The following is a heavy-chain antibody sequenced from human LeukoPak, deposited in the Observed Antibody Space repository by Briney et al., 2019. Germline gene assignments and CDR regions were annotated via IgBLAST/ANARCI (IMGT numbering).Heavy chain of an antibody. Sequence: PGGSLRLSCAASGFPFSSYGMHWVRQSPGKGLEWVAAISDDGSNKYFADSVKGRFTISRDNSKNTLFVQMDRLRTEDTAVYYCARDSIAAAGICGLWGQGTLVAVSS. CDR1: GFPFSSYG. D-gene: IGHD6-13*01. V-gene: IGHV3-30*03. CDR3: ARDSIAAAGICGL. CDR2: ISDDGSNK. J-gene: IGHJ4*02.